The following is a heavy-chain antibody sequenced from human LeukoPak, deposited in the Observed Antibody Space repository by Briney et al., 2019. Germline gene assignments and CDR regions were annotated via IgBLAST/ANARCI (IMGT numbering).Heavy chain of an antibody. CDR3: ARELNTDYGFDY. Sequence: PGRSLRLSCAASGFTFSSYAMHWVRQAPCKGLEWVAVISYDGSNKYYADSVKGRFTISRDNSKNTLYLQMNSLRAEDTAVYYCARELNTDYGFDYWGQGTLVTVSS. CDR2: ISYDGSNK. CDR1: GFTFSSYA. J-gene: IGHJ4*02. V-gene: IGHV3-30*04. D-gene: IGHD4-17*01.